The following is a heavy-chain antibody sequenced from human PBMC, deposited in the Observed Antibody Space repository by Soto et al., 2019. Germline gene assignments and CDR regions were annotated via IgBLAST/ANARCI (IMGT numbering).Heavy chain of an antibody. CDR3: ARLDVRFGGGVS. J-gene: IGHJ5*02. Sequence: VRQAPGQGLEWMGGIIPIFGTANYAQKFQGRVTITADESTSTAYMELSSLRSEDTAVYYCARLDVRFGGGVSWGQGTLVTVSS. V-gene: IGHV1-69*01. CDR2: IIPIFGTA. D-gene: IGHD3-16*01.